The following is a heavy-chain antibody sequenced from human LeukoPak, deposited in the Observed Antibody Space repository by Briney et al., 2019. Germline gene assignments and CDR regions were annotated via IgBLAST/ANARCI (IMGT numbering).Heavy chain of an antibody. CDR2: INWNGGST. CDR1: GFTFDDYG. D-gene: IGHD1-26*01. V-gene: IGHV3-20*04. Sequence: GGSLRLSCAASGFTFDDYGLSWVRQAPGKGLEWVSGINWNGGSTTYVDSVKCRFTISRDNAKNSLYLQMNSLRAEDTALYYCARPSFLGSSYPDFDYWGQGTLVTVSS. CDR3: ARPSFLGSSYPDFDY. J-gene: IGHJ4*02.